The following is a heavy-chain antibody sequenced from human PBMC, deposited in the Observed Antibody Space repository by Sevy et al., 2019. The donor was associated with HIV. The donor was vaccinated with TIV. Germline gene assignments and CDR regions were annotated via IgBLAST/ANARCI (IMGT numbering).Heavy chain of an antibody. CDR3: AREGLVRTATPDRYYFYGMDI. Sequence: GGSLRLSCAGSGFTFSFYAMHWVRQAPGKGLEWVAVISYNGKNKKHADSVKGRFTISGDNSKNTGYLQMNSLRGGGTAAYYCAREGLVRTATPDRYYFYGMDIWGQGTTVTVSS. CDR1: GFTFSFYA. J-gene: IGHJ6*02. CDR2: ISYNGKNK. D-gene: IGHD2-2*01. V-gene: IGHV3-30*04.